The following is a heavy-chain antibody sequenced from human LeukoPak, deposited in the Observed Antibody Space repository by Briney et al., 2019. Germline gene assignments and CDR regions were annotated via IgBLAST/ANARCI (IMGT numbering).Heavy chain of an antibody. CDR1: RFTLSTYW. CDR2: IKQDGSEK. Sequence: PGGSLRLSCAASRFTLSTYWMSWVRQAPGKGLEWVANIKQDGSEKNYVDSVKGRFTISRDNAKNSLYLQMNSLRAEDTAVYYCARDQPFGSYWGQGTLVTVSS. V-gene: IGHV3-7*03. CDR3: ARDQPFGSY. J-gene: IGHJ4*02. D-gene: IGHD3-10*01.